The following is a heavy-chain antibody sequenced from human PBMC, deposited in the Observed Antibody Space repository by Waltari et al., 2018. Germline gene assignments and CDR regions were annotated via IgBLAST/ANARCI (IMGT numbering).Heavy chain of an antibody. CDR3: AAVGSSSWYESDY. Sequence: QVQLQESGPGLVKPSQTLSLTCTVSGGSISSGSYYWSWIRQPAGKGLEWIGRIYTSGSTNYNPSLKSRVTISVDTSKNQFSLKLSSVTAADTAVYYCAAVGSSSWYESDYWGQGTLVTVSS. D-gene: IGHD6-13*01. CDR1: GGSISSGSYY. V-gene: IGHV4-61*02. CDR2: IYTSGST. J-gene: IGHJ4*02.